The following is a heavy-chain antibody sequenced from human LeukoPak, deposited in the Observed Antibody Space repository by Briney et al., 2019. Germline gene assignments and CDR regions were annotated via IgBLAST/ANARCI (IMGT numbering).Heavy chain of an antibody. CDR1: GFTFSSYA. D-gene: IGHD3-22*01. CDR2: ISSNGGST. J-gene: IGHJ4*02. CDR3: ARDKYYYSGGYYFYFDY. V-gene: IGHV3-64*01. Sequence: PGGSLRLSCAASGFTFSSYAMHWVRQAPGKGLEYVSAISSNGGSTYYANSVKGRFTISRDNSKNTLYLQMGSLRAEDMAVYYLARDKYYYSGGYYFYFDYWGQGTLVTVSS.